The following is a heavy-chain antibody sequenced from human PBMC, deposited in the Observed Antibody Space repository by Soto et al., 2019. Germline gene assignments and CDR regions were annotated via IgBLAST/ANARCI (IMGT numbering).Heavy chain of an antibody. J-gene: IGHJ4*02. CDR3: ARAHWNYLDY. V-gene: IGHV4-59*01. CDR1: GGSISSYY. Sequence: QVQLQESGPGLVKPSETLSLTCTVSGGSISSYYWSWIRQPPGKGLEWIGYIYYSGSTNYNPSLKSRVTISVDTPKNQFSLKLSSVTAADTAVYYCARAHWNYLDYWGQGTLVTVSS. D-gene: IGHD1-1*01. CDR2: IYYSGST.